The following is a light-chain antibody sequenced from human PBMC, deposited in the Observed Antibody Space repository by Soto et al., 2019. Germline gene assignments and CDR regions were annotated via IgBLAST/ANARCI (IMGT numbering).Light chain of an antibody. CDR2: GAS. CDR1: QSVSSSY. J-gene: IGKJ4*01. CDR3: QQYDSSPLT. Sequence: DIVLTQSPGTLSLSPGDRATLSCRASQSVSSSYLAWYQQTPGPAHRLLIYGASSRATGIPNRFSGSGSGTYFTLTISILEHEDFAVYYCQQYDSSPLTFGGGTKVEIK. V-gene: IGKV3-20*01.